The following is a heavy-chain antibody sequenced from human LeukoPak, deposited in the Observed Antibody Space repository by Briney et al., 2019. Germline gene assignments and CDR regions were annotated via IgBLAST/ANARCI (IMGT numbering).Heavy chain of an antibody. D-gene: IGHD3-3*01. CDR2: IKQDRSEK. V-gene: IGHV3-7*01. CDR3: ARLREIPVFGVVTKSTSYFDY. J-gene: IGHJ4*02. CDR1: GFTFSSYE. Sequence: GGSLRLSCAASGFTFSSYEMNWVRQAPGRGLELVANIKQDRSEKYYVDSVKGRFTISRDNAKNSLYLQMNSLRAEDTAVYYCARLREIPVFGVVTKSTSYFDYWGQGTLVTVSS.